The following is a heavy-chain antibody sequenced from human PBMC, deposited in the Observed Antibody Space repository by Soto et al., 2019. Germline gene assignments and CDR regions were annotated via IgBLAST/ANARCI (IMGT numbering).Heavy chain of an antibody. V-gene: IGHV6-1*01. CDR2: TYYRSKWYN. J-gene: IGHJ6*02. CDR3: ARGAAAGNYYGMDV. CDR1: GDSVSSNSAA. Sequence: QALSLPSAISGDSVSSNSAACNLIRHSPSRGLEWLGRTYYRSKWYNDYAVSVKSRITINPDTSKNQFSLQLNSVTPEDTAVYYCARGAAAGNYYGMDVWGQGTTVTVSS. D-gene: IGHD6-13*01.